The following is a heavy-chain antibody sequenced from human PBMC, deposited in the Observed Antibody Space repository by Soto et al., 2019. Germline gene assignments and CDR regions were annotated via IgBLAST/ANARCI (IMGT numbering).Heavy chain of an antibody. Sequence: EVQLVESGGGLVKPGGSLRLSCAASGFTFSSYSMNWVRQAPGKGLEWVSSISSSSSYIYYADSVKGRFTSSRDNAKNSLYLQMNSLRAEDTAVYYCARVDYDYGDYSICYWGQGTLVTVSS. CDR3: ARVDYDYGDYSICY. CDR2: ISSSSSYI. V-gene: IGHV3-21*01. CDR1: GFTFSSYS. D-gene: IGHD4-17*01. J-gene: IGHJ4*02.